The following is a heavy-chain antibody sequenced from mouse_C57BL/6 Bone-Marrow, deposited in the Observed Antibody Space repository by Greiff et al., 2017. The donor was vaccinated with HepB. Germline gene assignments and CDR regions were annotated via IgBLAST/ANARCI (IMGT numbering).Heavy chain of an antibody. CDR3: ARGGPAY. J-gene: IGHJ3*01. Sequence: QVQLKQSGAELARPGASVKLSCKASGYTFTSYGISWVKQRTGQGLEWIGEIYPRSGNTYYNEKFKGKATLTADKSSSTAYMELRSLTSEDSAVYFCARGGPAYWGQGTLVTVSA. V-gene: IGHV1-81*01. CDR1: GYTFTSYG. CDR2: IYPRSGNT. D-gene: IGHD3-3*01.